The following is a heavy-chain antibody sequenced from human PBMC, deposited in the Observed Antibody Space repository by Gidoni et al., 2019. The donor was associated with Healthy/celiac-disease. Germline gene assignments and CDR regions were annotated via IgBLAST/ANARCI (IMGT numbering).Heavy chain of an antibody. CDR3: ARHPEGYCSGGSCYRAFYFDY. J-gene: IGHJ4*02. CDR2: IYYSGST. V-gene: IGHV4-39*01. CDR1: GGSISSSSYY. Sequence: KPSETLSLTCTVSGGSISSSSYYWGWIRQPPGKGLEWIGSIYYSGSTYYNPSLKSRVTISVDTSKNQFSLKLSSVTAADTAVYYCARHPEGYCSGGSCYRAFYFDYWGQGTLVTVSS. D-gene: IGHD2-15*01.